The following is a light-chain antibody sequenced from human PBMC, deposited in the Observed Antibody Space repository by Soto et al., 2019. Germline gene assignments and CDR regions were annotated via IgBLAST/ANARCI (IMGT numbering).Light chain of an antibody. CDR1: QSVSIY. J-gene: IGKJ2*01. V-gene: IGKV3-11*01. CDR3: QQRSDWPPGYT. Sequence: EIVLTQSPATLSLSPGERATLSCRASQSVSIYLAWYQHKPGLAPRLLIYDASNRATGIPARFSGSGSGTDFTLTISILDSEDFAVYYCQQRSDWPPGYTFGQGTQLEIK. CDR2: DAS.